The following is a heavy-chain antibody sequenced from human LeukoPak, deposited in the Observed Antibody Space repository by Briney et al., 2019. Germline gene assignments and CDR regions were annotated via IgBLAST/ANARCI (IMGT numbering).Heavy chain of an antibody. J-gene: IGHJ3*02. CDR1: GGSISSGDYY. CDR3: ASLSWFGEKAFDI. CDR2: IYYSGST. V-gene: IGHV4-30-4*01. D-gene: IGHD3-10*01. Sequence: PSQTLSLTCTVSGGSISSGDYYWSWIRQPPGKGLEWIGYIYYSGSTYYNPSLKSRVTISVDTSKNQFSLKLSSVTAADTAVYYCASLSWFGEKAFDIWGQGTMVTVSS.